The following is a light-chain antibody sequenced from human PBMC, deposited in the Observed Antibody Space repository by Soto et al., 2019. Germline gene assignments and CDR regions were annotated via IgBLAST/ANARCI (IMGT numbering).Light chain of an antibody. CDR3: KKYGSSPWT. CDR1: QSVSSSY. V-gene: IGKV3-20*01. J-gene: IGKJ1*01. Sequence: EIVLQQSLGTMSLSPGERASLSRRDSQSVSSSYLAWYQQKPGQAHRLLIYGASSRATGIPDRFSGSGSGTDFTLTISRLEPEDFAVYYCKKYGSSPWTVGKGSKVDNK. CDR2: GAS.